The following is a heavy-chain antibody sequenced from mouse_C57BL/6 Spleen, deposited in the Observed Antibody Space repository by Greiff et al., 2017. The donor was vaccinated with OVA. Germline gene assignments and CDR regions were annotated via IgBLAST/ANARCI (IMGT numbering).Heavy chain of an antibody. D-gene: IGHD1-1*01. CDR2: ISSGGDYT. V-gene: IGHV5-9-1*02. CDR3: TLRATYGSSALDY. CDR1: GFTFSSSA. J-gene: IGHJ2*01. Sequence: EVQLVESGEGLVKPGGSLKLSCAASGFTFSSSAMSWVRQTPEKRLEWVAYISSGGDYTYYADTVKGRFTISRDNARNTLYLQLSRLKSEDTSMCYCTLRATYGSSALDYWGQGTTLTVSS.